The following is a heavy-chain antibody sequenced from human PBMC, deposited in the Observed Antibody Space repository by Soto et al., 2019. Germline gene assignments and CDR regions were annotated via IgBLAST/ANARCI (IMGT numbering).Heavy chain of an antibody. CDR2: ISSDGSRK. V-gene: IGHV3-30*18. Sequence: QVQLVESGGGVVHSGRSLRLSCIASGFTFSNYGIHWVRQGPGKGLEWVAFISSDGSRKLYADSVEGRCTISRDTSRTTVFVELNSLRVDDTAVYLCAKGLLGHYYALDVWGHGTAVTV. CDR1: GFTFSNYG. CDR3: AKGLLGHYYALDV. J-gene: IGHJ6*02.